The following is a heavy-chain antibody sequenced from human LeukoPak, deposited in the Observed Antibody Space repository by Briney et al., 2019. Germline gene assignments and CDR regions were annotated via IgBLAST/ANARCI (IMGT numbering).Heavy chain of an antibody. CDR3: ARAIIAAATMRFDP. D-gene: IGHD6-13*01. CDR1: GYTFTSYG. J-gene: IGHJ5*02. Sequence: GASVKVSCKASGYTFTSYGISWVRQAPGQGLEWMGWISAYNGNTNYAQKLQGRVTMTTDTSTSTAYMELWSLRSDDTAVYYCARAIIAAATMRFDPWGQGTLVTVSS. CDR2: ISAYNGNT. V-gene: IGHV1-18*01.